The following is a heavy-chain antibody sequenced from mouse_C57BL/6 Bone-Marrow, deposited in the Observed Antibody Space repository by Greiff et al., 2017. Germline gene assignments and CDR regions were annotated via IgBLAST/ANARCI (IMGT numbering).Heavy chain of an antibody. CDR2: IYPGSGNT. V-gene: IGHV1-76*01. D-gene: IGHD1-1*01. CDR3: AILGGSSYWYFDV. Sequence: VQLQQSGAELVRPGASVKLSCKASGYTFTDYYINWVKQRPGQGLEWIARIYPGSGNTYYNEKFKGKATLTAEKSSSTAYMQLSSLTSEDSAVYFCAILGGSSYWYFDVWGTGTTVTVSS. CDR1: GYTFTDYY. J-gene: IGHJ1*03.